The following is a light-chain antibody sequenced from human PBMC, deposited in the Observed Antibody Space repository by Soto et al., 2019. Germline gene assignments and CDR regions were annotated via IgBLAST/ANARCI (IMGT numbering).Light chain of an antibody. CDR1: QIVNTN. CDR3: QQYNNWPRT. J-gene: IGKJ1*01. Sequence: IVMTQSPATLSVSPGDSATLSCRASQIVNTNVAWYHQRPGQAPRLLIFAASTRATGVAPRFSGSGSGTNFTLTVDSLQSEDFAVYYCQQYNNWPRTFGQGTKVDI. V-gene: IGKV3-15*01. CDR2: AAS.